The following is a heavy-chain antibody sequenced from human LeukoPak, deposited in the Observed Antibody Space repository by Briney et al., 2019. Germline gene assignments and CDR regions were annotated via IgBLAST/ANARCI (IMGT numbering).Heavy chain of an antibody. D-gene: IGHD3-22*01. J-gene: IGHJ4*02. V-gene: IGHV1-69*04. Sequence: SVKVSCKASGGTFSSYAISWVRQAPGQGLEWMGRIIPILGIANYAQKFQGRVTITADKSTSTAYMELSSLRSEDTAVYYCARGATRAGDSSGYWGQGTLVTVSS. CDR3: ARGATRAGDSSGY. CDR2: IIPILGIA. CDR1: GGTFSSYA.